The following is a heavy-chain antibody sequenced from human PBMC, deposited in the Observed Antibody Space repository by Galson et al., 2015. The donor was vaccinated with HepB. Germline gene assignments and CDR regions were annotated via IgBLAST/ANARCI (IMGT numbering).Heavy chain of an antibody. CDR3: ARYLPLPPRHVYLNS. CDR1: GVSITGSNW. Sequence: LSLTCAVSGVSITGSNWWAWVRQPPGKGLEWIGEVCHSGNANYSPSLKSRVSISINKSKNQFSLLVNSVTAADTAVYYCARYLPLPPRHVYLNSWGQGALVTVSS. CDR2: VCHSGNA. D-gene: IGHD2/OR15-2a*01. J-gene: IGHJ5*02. V-gene: IGHV4-4*02.